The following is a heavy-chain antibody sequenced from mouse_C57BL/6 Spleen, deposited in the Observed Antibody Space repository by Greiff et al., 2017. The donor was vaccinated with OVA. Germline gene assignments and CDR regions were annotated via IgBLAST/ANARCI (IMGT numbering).Heavy chain of an antibody. D-gene: IGHD1-1*01. CDR3: ARAATTVVPDY. Sequence: EVKLVESGPGLVKPSQSLSLTCSVPGYSITSGYYWNWIRQFPGNKLEWMGYISYDGSNNYNPSLKNRISITRDTSKNQFFLKLNSVTTEDTATYYCARAATTVVPDYWGQGTTLTVSA. CDR1: GYSITSGYY. J-gene: IGHJ2*01. CDR2: ISYDGSN. V-gene: IGHV3-6*01.